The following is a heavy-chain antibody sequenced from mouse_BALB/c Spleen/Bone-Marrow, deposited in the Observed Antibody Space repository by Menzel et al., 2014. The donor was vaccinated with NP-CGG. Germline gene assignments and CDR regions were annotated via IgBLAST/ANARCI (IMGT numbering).Heavy chain of an antibody. J-gene: IGHJ3*01. D-gene: IGHD2-3*01. Sequence: EVKLVESGGGLVKPGGSLKLSCAASGFTFSSFAMSWVRQTPEKRLEWVATISSGGSYTYYPDSVKGRFTISRDNAKNSLYLQMSSLRSEDTAMYYCARQESIYDGYYGGFTYWGQGTLVTVSA. V-gene: IGHV5-9-3*01. CDR2: ISSGGSYT. CDR3: ARQESIYDGYYGGFTY. CDR1: GFTFSSFA.